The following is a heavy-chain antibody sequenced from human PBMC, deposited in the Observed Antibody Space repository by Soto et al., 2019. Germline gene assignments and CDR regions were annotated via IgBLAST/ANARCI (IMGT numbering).Heavy chain of an antibody. J-gene: IGHJ6*02. Sequence: PGGSLRLSCTASGFTFGDYAMSWVRQAPGKGLEWVGFIRSKAYGGTTEYAASVKGRFTISRDDSKSIAYLQMNSLKTEDTAVYYCTRAGYNWNDVQGGYYYYGMDVWGQGTTVTVSS. D-gene: IGHD1-20*01. CDR1: GFTFGDYA. V-gene: IGHV3-49*04. CDR2: IRSKAYGGTT. CDR3: TRAGYNWNDVQGGYYYYGMDV.